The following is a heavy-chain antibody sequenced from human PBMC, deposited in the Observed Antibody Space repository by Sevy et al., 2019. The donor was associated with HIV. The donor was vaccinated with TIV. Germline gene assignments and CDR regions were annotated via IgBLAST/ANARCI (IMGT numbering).Heavy chain of an antibody. CDR3: ARHCTGSSCSHAFDI. CDR2: INHNGGT. J-gene: IGHJ3*02. V-gene: IGHV4-34*01. Sequence: SETLSLTCAVYGGSFSGYYWSWIRQPPGKGLEWIGEINHNGGTNYNPSLKTQVTMSVDTSKNQFSLKLNAVTAADTAVYYCARHCTGSSCSHAFDIWGQGTMVTVS. CDR1: GGSFSGYY. D-gene: IGHD2-15*01.